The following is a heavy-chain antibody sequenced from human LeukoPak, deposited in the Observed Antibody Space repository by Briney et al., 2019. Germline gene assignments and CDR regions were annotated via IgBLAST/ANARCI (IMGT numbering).Heavy chain of an antibody. CDR2: VDPEDGET. CDR3: ARDPSRVSRNWFDP. CDR1: GYTFTDYY. D-gene: IGHD2-2*01. V-gene: IGHV1-69-2*01. J-gene: IGHJ5*02. Sequence: ASVKISCKVSGYTFTDYYMHWVQQAPGKGLEWMGLVDPEDGETIYAEKFQGRVTITADTSTDTAYMELSSLRSEDTAVYYCARDPSRVSRNWFDPWGQGTLVTVSS.